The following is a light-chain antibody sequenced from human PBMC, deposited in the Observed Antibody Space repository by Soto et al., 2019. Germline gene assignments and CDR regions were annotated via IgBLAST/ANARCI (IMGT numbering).Light chain of an antibody. CDR3: SSYTSRSTLVI. CDR2: DVS. Sequence: QSALTQPASVSGSPGQSITISCTGTSSDIGYYNYVSWYQQYPGKAPKLIIHDVSSRPSGVSDRFSGSKSGNSASLTVSGLQPEDEDAYYCSSYTSRSTLVIFGGGTKLTVL. J-gene: IGLJ2*01. V-gene: IGLV2-14*01. CDR1: SSDIGYYNY.